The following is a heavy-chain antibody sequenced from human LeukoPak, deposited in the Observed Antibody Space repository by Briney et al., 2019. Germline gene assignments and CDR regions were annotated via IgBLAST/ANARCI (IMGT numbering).Heavy chain of an antibody. CDR2: ISGSGSRT. V-gene: IGHV3-23*01. CDR1: GFTLSSYA. J-gene: IGHJ4*02. Sequence: GGSLRLSCAASGFTLSSYAMSWVRQAPGRGGEWVSEISGSGSRTYYADSVKGPFTISRDNSKNTLYIQMNSLRAEDTAVYYCAKDIEYRYNWNYFDYWGQGTLVTVSS. D-gene: IGHD1-20*01. CDR3: AKDIEYRYNWNYFDY.